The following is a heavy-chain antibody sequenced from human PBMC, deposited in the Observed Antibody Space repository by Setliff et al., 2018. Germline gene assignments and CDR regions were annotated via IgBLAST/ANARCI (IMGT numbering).Heavy chain of an antibody. J-gene: IGHJ6*03. CDR3: AREGVDSRSSTDYRYYMDV. V-gene: IGHV1-69*05. D-gene: IGHD3-22*01. CDR1: GGTFSNYG. Sequence: SVKVSCKASGGTFSNYGVSWVRQAPGQGLEWMGGTIPLFGTTDYAQKFHGRVTIITDESTSTAYMELSRPTSDDTAVYYCAREGVDSRSSTDYRYYMDVWGKGTTVTVSS. CDR2: TIPLFGTT.